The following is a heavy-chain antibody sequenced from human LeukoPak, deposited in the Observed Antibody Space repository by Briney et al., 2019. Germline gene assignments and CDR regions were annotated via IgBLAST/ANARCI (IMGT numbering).Heavy chain of an antibody. CDR2: ISYDGSNK. CDR1: GFTFSSYA. Sequence: PGGSLRLSCAASGFTFSSYAMHWVRQAPGKGLEWVAVISYDGSNKYYADSVKGRFTISRDNSKNTLYLQMNSLRAEDTAVYYCAKMGAAAALPDYYYGMDVWGQGTTVTVSS. D-gene: IGHD6-13*01. J-gene: IGHJ6*02. CDR3: AKMGAAAALPDYYYGMDV. V-gene: IGHV3-30*18.